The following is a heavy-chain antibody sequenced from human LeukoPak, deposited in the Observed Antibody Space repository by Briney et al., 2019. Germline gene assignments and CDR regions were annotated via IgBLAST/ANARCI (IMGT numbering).Heavy chain of an antibody. CDR1: GGSFSGYY. J-gene: IGHJ4*02. CDR2: INHSGST. CDR3: ARLEYYYDSSGQIDY. D-gene: IGHD3-22*01. V-gene: IGHV4-34*01. Sequence: SETLSLTCAVYGGSFSGYYWSWIRQPPGKGLEWIGEINHSGSTNYNPSLKSRVTISVDTSKNQFSLKLSSVTAADTAVYYCARLEYYYDSSGQIDYWGQGTLVTVSS.